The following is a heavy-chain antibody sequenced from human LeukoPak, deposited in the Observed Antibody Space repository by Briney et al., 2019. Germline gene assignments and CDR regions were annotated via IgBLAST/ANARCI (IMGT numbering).Heavy chain of an antibody. D-gene: IGHD6-6*01. V-gene: IGHV4-34*01. CDR1: GGSFSGYY. CDR2: INHSGST. Sequence: SETLSLTCAVSGGSFSGYYWSWIRQPPGKGLEWIGEINHSGSTNYNPSLKSRVTISVDTSKNQFSLKLSSVTAADTAVYYCARARRSSIAGRPRDFDYWGQGTRVTVSS. CDR3: ARARRSSIAGRPRDFDY. J-gene: IGHJ4*02.